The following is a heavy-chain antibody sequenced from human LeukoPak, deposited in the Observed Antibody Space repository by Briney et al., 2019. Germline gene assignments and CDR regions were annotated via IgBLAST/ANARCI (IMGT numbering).Heavy chain of an antibody. Sequence: GGSLRLSCAASGFTFSSYSMNWVRQAAGQGLEWVSSISSSSSYIYYADSVKGRFTISRDNSKNTLYLLMNNLGDEDTAVYFCAKSDCGSDGCKLLNSWGQGTLVTVSS. CDR1: GFTFSSYS. CDR2: ISSSSSYI. CDR3: AKSDCGSDGCKLLNS. V-gene: IGHV3-21*04. D-gene: IGHD2-21*01. J-gene: IGHJ4*02.